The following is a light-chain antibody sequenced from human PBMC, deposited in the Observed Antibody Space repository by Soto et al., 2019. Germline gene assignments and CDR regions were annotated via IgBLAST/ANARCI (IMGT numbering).Light chain of an antibody. J-gene: IGKJ1*01. Sequence: EIVLTPSPGTLSLSPGERATLSCRASQSVSSSYLAWYQQKPGQAPRLLIYDASTRATGIPDRFSGSGSGTDFTLTISRLESEDFAVYYCQQYGSSRTFGLGTKVDIK. CDR3: QQYGSSRT. V-gene: IGKV3-20*01. CDR2: DAS. CDR1: QSVSSSY.